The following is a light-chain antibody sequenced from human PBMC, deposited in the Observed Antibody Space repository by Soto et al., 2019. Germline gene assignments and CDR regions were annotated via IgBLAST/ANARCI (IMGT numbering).Light chain of an antibody. Sequence: QSALTQPASVSGSPGQSITISCTGTSSDVGGYNYVSWYQQHPGKAPKLMIYEVSNRPSGISNRFSGSKSGNTASLTISGIQAEEEADYYCSSYTGSSTPYAFGTGTKLTVL. J-gene: IGLJ1*01. CDR1: SSDVGGYNY. CDR3: SSYTGSSTPYA. V-gene: IGLV2-14*01. CDR2: EVS.